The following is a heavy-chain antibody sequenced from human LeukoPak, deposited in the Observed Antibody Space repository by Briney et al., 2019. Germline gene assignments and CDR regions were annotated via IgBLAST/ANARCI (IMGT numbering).Heavy chain of an antibody. CDR1: GFTFSGSA. J-gene: IGHJ4*02. D-gene: IGHD1-1*01. Sequence: GESLRLSCAASGFTFSGSAMHWVRQAPGKGLEWVGRIRSKAKSYATAYVESVKGRFTISRDDSKNTAYLEMNSLKIEDTAVYYCTKGTPFANWGQGTLVTVSS. V-gene: IGHV3-73*01. CDR3: TKGTPFAN. CDR2: IRSKAKSYAT.